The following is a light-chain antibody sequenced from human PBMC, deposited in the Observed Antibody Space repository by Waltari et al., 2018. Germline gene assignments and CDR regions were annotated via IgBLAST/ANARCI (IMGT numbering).Light chain of an antibody. CDR1: TSPKQD. J-gene: IGLJ2*01. V-gene: IGLV3-25*03. Sequence: SYELTQPPSVSVSPGQTAKTTCSGDTSPKQDAYCYQQKPGQAPVVVIFQDSQRPSGIPERFSGSSSGTTATLTISGVQAEDEADYHCQSADSTNTYVIFGGGTKLTVL. CDR2: QDS. CDR3: QSADSTNTYVI.